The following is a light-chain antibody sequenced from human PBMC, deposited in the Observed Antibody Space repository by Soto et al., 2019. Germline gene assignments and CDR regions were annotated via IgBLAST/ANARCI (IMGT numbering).Light chain of an antibody. CDR1: QSVSSY. V-gene: IGKV3-11*01. J-gene: IGKJ1*01. Sequence: EIVLTQSPATLSLSPGERATLSCRASQSVSSYLAWYQQKPGQAPRLLIYDASNGATGIPARFSGSGSGTDFTLTISSLEPEDFAVYYCQQRSNWRWTFGQGTKVDI. CDR2: DAS. CDR3: QQRSNWRWT.